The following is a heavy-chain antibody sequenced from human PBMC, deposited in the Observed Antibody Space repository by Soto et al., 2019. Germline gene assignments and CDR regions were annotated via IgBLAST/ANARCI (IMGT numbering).Heavy chain of an antibody. V-gene: IGHV3-23*01. D-gene: IGHD6-19*01. J-gene: IGHJ3*02. CDR1: GFTFSSYA. CDR2: ISGSGGST. CDR3: AKDRSGWYDAFVI. Sequence: EVQLLESGGGLVQPGGSLRLSCAASGFTFSSYAMSWVRQAPGKGLEWVSAISGSGGSTYYADSVKGRFTISRDNSKNTLYLQMNSRRAEDTAVYYCAKDRSGWYDAFVIWGQGTMVTVSS.